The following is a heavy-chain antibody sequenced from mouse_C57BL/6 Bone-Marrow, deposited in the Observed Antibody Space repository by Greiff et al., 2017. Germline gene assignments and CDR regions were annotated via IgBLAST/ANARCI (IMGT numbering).Heavy chain of an antibody. CDR2: IDPSDGYT. J-gene: IGHJ3*01. Sequence: QVQLQQPGAELVRPGASVKLSCTASGYTFTSYWMQWVKQRPGQGLEWIGEIDPSDGYTKYAPKFQGKATLTVDTSSSTAYVQLSILTPEASAVYCCARARIYDDYDRFAYWGQGTLVTVSA. D-gene: IGHD2-4*01. V-gene: IGHV1-50*01. CDR3: ARARIYDDYDRFAY. CDR1: GYTFTSYW.